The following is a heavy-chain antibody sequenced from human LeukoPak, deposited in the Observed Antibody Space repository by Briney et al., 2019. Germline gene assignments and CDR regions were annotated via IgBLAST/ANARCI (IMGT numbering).Heavy chain of an antibody. CDR2: IYNDGST. J-gene: IGHJ4*02. D-gene: IGHD1-26*01. CDR1: GLTVSSSY. CDR3: ANRVGATYFDY. V-gene: IGHV3-53*01. Sequence: GGSLRLSCAASGLTVSSSYMSWVRQAPGKGLEWVSIIYNDGSTYYADSMKGRFTISRDNSKNTLYLQVNSLRAEDTAMYYCANRVGATYFDYRGQGTLVTVSS.